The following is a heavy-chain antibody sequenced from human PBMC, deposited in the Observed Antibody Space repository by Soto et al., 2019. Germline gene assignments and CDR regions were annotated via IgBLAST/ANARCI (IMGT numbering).Heavy chain of an antibody. CDR2: MSPLGTTI. CDR3: ARVAIMGVVNSPLFFFGL. J-gene: IGHJ4*02. Sequence: GGSLRVSCSSSCFNFKIYGITWVRQAPGKVLQRSSVMSPLGTTIHYADSVRVRFTISSDNPSSTVYLHLTSLRDEDTAVYYCARVAIMGVVNSPLFFFGLWGQGTLVTVSS. CDR1: CFNFKIYG. D-gene: IGHD2-15*01. V-gene: IGHV3-48*03.